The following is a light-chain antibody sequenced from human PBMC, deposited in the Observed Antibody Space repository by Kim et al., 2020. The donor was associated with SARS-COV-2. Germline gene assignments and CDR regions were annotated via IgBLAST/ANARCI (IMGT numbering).Light chain of an antibody. V-gene: IGKV4-1*01. CDR3: QQYFGTPLT. J-gene: IGKJ3*01. Sequence: DIVMTQSPDSLAVSLGERATINCKSSQSILYRSNNKNHLAWYQQKPVQPPKLLIYWASTRESGVPDRFSGGGSGTEFTLTISSLQAEDVAVYYCQQYFGTPLTFGPGTKVDIK. CDR2: WAS. CDR1: QSILYRSNNKNH.